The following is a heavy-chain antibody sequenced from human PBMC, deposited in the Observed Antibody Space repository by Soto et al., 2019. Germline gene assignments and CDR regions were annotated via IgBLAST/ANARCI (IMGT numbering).Heavy chain of an antibody. Sequence: SETLSLTCTVSGGSISSGSYYWGWIRQPPGKGLEWIGSIYYSGSTYYNPSLKSRVTISVDTSKNQFSLKLSSVTAADTAVYYCARPAVHSSGFTDYWGQGTLVT. J-gene: IGHJ4*02. CDR1: GGSISSGSYY. CDR2: IYYSGST. CDR3: ARPAVHSSGFTDY. V-gene: IGHV4-39*01. D-gene: IGHD6-19*01.